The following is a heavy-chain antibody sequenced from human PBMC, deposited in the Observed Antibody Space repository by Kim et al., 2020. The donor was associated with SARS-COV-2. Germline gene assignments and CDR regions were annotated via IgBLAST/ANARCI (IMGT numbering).Heavy chain of an antibody. J-gene: IGHJ4*02. CDR2: IRDKGQTYST. V-gene: IGHV3-72*01. CDR3: VKDYRGLGDF. CDR1: GFSFSDYY. Sequence: GGSLRLSCGASGFSFSDYYMDWVRQAPGKGLEWVARIRDKGQTYSTEYAASVKGRFTVSRDDSKNSLYLQMNNLKIEDTAVYYCVKDYRGLGDFWGQGTLVTVSS. D-gene: IGHD3-16*01.